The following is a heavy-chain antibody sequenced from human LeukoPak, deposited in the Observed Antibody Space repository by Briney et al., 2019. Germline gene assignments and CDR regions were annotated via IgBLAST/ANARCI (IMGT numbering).Heavy chain of an antibody. CDR1: GGSFSCYY. CDR2: INHSGSP. V-gene: IGHV4-34*01. Sequence: SETLSLTCAVYGGSFSCYYWSWIRQPPGKGLEWIGEINHSGSPNYNPSLKSRVTISVDTSKNQFSLKMSSGTAADTAVYYCARSGGPWLPRLTYYFDYWGQETLFTVSS. J-gene: IGHJ4*02. CDR3: ARSGGPWLPRLTYYFDY. D-gene: IGHD2-15*01.